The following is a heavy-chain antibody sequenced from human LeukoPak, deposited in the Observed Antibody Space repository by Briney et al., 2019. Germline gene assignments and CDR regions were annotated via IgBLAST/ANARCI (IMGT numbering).Heavy chain of an antibody. D-gene: IGHD2-2*01. CDR2: MNPNSGNT. V-gene: IGHV1-8*01. Sequence: ASVKLSCKASGYTFTSYDINWVRQATGQGLEWMGWMNPNSGNTGYAQKFQGRVTMTRNTSISTAYMELSSLRSEDTAVYYCARVRRGSTSCYDYWGQGTLVTVSS. J-gene: IGHJ4*02. CDR3: ARVRRGSTSCYDY. CDR1: GYTFTSYD.